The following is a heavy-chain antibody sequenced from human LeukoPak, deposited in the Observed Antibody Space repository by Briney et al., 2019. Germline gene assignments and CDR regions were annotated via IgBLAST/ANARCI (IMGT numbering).Heavy chain of an antibody. D-gene: IGHD2-8*01. V-gene: IGHV4-4*02. Sequence: PSETLSLTCAVSGGSISSSNWWSWVRQPPGKGLEWIGEIYHSGSTNYNPSLKSRVTISVDTSKNQFSLKLSSVTAADTAVYYCARRKRMASPDYWGQGTLVTVSS. J-gene: IGHJ4*02. CDR3: ARRKRMASPDY. CDR1: GGSISSSNW. CDR2: IYHSGST.